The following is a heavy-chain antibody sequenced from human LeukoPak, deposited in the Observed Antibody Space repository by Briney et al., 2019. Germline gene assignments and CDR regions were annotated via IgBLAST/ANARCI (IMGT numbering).Heavy chain of an antibody. J-gene: IGHJ4*02. V-gene: IGHV3-23*01. CDR3: AKLFESGTYNNFFHY. D-gene: IGHD3-10*01. Sequence: GGSLRLSCEVSGLTFSPYEMNWVRQALGKGVEWVSAITASSSSTHDADSVQGRFTISRDNFKNTLYLQMNSLRPEDTAIYYCAKLFESGTYNNFFHYWGQGTLVTVSS. CDR2: ITASSSST. CDR1: GLTFSPYE.